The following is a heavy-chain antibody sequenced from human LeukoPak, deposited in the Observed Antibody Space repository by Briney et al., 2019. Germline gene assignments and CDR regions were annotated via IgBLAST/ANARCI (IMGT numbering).Heavy chain of an antibody. CDR2: IYYSGST. J-gene: IGHJ5*01. V-gene: IGHV4-59*08. D-gene: IGHD3-10*01. CDR1: GGSISSYY. Sequence: SETLSLTCTVSGGSISSYYWSWIRQPPGKGLEWIGYIYYSGSTNYNPSLKSRVTISVDTSKNQFSLKLSSVTAADTAVYYCARGPLWFGDQGNWFDPWGQGTTVTVSS. CDR3: ARGPLWFGDQGNWFDP.